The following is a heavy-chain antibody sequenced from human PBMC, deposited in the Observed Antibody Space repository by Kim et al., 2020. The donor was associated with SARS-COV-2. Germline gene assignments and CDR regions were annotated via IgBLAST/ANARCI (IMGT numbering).Heavy chain of an antibody. Sequence: GGSLRLSCAASGFMFSDFEVHWVRQASGKGLEWVGRIRNKAENYATIYAASVKGRFTISRDDSKSTAYLQMNSLKTEDTAVYYCTRGNWFGDQGTLVSVSS. D-gene: IGHD3-10*01. J-gene: IGHJ4*02. CDR1: GFMFSDFE. CDR3: TRGNWF. V-gene: IGHV3-73*01. CDR2: IRNKAENYAT.